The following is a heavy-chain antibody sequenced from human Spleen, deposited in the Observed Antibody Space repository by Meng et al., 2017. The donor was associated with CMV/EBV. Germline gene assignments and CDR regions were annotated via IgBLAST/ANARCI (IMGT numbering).Heavy chain of an antibody. CDR3: ARGEWDIVVVPAAIGYDY. Sequence: GGSLRLSCAASGFTFSSYEMNWVRQAPGKGLEWVSYISSSGNTIYYADSVKGRFTISRDNAKNSLYLQMNSLRAEDTAVYYCARGEWDIVVVPAAIGYDYWGQGTLVTVSS. J-gene: IGHJ4*02. V-gene: IGHV3-48*03. CDR2: ISSSGNTI. D-gene: IGHD2-2*02. CDR1: GFTFSSYE.